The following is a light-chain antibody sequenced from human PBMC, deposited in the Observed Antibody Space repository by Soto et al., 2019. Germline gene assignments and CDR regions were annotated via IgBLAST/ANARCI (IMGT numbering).Light chain of an antibody. CDR2: DVS. J-gene: IGLJ2*01. V-gene: IGLV2-14*01. Sequence: QSALTQPASVSGSPGQSITISCTGTSSDVGGYNYVSWYQQYPGKVPKLMIYDVSRPSGVSDRFSGSKSGNTASLIISGLQAEDEAHYYCSSYSGSSTVVFGGGTKVTVL. CDR1: SSDVGGYNY. CDR3: SSYSGSSTVV.